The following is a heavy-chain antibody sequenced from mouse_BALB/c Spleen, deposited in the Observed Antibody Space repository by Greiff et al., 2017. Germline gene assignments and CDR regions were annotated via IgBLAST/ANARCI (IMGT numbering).Heavy chain of an antibody. D-gene: IGHD2-1*01. CDR3: ARYGNSFDY. J-gene: IGHJ2*01. CDR2: INPSTGYT. CDR1: GYTFTSYW. V-gene: IGHV1-7*01. Sequence: VQLQQSGAELAKPGASVKMSCKASGYTFTSYWMHWVKQRPGQGLEWIGYINPSTGYTEYNQKFKDKATLTADKSSSTAYMQLSSLTSEDSAVYYCARYGNSFDYWGQGTTLTVSS.